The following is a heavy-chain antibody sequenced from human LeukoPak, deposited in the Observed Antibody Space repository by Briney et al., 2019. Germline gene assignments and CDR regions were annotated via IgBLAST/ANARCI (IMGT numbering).Heavy chain of an antibody. Sequence: SETLSLTCTVSGGSISNHYWSWIRRPPGKGLEYIGYIYYSGSTDYNPSLKSRVTISVDLSQNQFSLKMSSVTAADTAVYYCARIGEGFDDSSGHGIYYWGQGNLVTVSS. J-gene: IGHJ4*02. CDR3: ARIGEGFDDSSGHGIYY. CDR1: GGSISNHY. D-gene: IGHD3-22*01. CDR2: IYYSGST. V-gene: IGHV4-59*11.